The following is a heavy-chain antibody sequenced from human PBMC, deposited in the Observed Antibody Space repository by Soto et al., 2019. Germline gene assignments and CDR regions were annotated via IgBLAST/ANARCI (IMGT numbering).Heavy chain of an antibody. CDR3: ARGVTMIVVAMVAFDI. J-gene: IGHJ3*02. Sequence: SVKVSCKASGGTFSSYAISWVRQAPGQGLEWMGGIIPIFGTANYAQKFQGRVTITADESTSTAYMELSSLRSEDSAVYYCARGVTMIVVAMVAFDIWGQGTMVTVSS. CDR1: GGTFSSYA. V-gene: IGHV1-69*13. D-gene: IGHD3-22*01. CDR2: IIPIFGTA.